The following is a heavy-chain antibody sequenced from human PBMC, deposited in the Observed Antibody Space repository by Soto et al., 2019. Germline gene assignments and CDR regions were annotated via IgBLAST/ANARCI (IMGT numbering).Heavy chain of an antibody. D-gene: IGHD3-10*01. V-gene: IGHV3-33*01. J-gene: IGHJ6*02. Sequence: QVQLVESGGGVVQPGRSLRLSCAASGFTFSSYGMHWVRQAPGKGLEWVAVIWYDGSNKYYADSVKGRFTISRDNSKNTLYLQMNSLRAEDTAVYYCARDRSYGSGSYYKGYYYYCGMDVWGQGTTVTVSS. CDR3: ARDRSYGSGSYYKGYYYYCGMDV. CDR1: GFTFSSYG. CDR2: IWYDGSNK.